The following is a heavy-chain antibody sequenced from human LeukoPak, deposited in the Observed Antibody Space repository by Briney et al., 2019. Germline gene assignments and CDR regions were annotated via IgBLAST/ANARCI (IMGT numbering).Heavy chain of an antibody. CDR2: INPNSGGT. CDR1: GYTFTGYY. Sequence: ASVKVSCKASGYTFTGYYMHWVRQAPGQGLEWMGWINPNSGGTNYAQKFQGRVTMTRDTSISTAYMELSRLRSDDTAVYYCARDRLTMVRGVKAWFDPWGQGTLVTVSS. J-gene: IGHJ5*02. V-gene: IGHV1-2*02. D-gene: IGHD3-10*01. CDR3: ARDRLTMVRGVKAWFDP.